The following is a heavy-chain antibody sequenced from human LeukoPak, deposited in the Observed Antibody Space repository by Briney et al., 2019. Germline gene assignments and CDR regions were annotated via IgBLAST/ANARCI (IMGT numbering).Heavy chain of an antibody. Sequence: ASVKVSCKASGYTFTSYYMHWVRQAPGQGLEWMGIINPSGGSTNYAQKFQGRVTMTTDTSTSTAYMELRSLRSDDTAVYYCARDRRGTAPFDYWGQGTLVTVSS. CDR3: ARDRRGTAPFDY. D-gene: IGHD1-1*01. CDR2: INPSGGST. V-gene: IGHV1-46*01. J-gene: IGHJ4*02. CDR1: GYTFTSYY.